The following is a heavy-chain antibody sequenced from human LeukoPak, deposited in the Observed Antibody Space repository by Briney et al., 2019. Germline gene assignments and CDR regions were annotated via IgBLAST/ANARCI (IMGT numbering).Heavy chain of an antibody. CDR1: GGTFSSYA. CDR2: IIPIFGTA. J-gene: IGHJ5*02. CDR3: ARLLTGENWFDP. D-gene: IGHD7-27*01. V-gene: IGHV1-69*13. Sequence: TVKVSCKASGGTFSSYAISWVRQAPGQGLEWMGGIIPIFGTANYAQKFQGRVTITADESTSTAYMELSSLRSEDTAVYYCARLLTGENWFDPWGQGTLVTVSS.